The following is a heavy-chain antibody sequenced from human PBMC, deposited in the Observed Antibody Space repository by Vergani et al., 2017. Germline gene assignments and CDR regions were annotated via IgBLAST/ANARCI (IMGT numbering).Heavy chain of an antibody. CDR1: GGSISSYY. J-gene: IGHJ4*02. CDR3: ARSRSPYCGGNDY. V-gene: IGHV4-59*01. D-gene: IGHD4-23*01. CDR2: IYYSGST. Sequence: QVQLQESGPGLVKPSETLSLTCTVSGGSISSYYWSWIRQPPGKGLEWIGYIYYSGSTNYNPSLKSRVTISVDTSKNQFSLKLSSVTAADTAVYYCARSRSPYCGGNDYWGQGTLVTVSS.